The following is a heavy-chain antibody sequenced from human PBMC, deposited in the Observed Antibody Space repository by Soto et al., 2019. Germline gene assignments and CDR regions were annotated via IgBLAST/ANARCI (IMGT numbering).Heavy chain of an antibody. V-gene: IGHV3-21*01. CDR3: ARDQPGYSYGYGLGY. CDR1: GFTFSSYS. CDR2: ISSSSSYI. J-gene: IGHJ4*02. Sequence: EVQLVESGGGLVKPGGSLRLSCAASGFTFSSYSMNWVRQAPGKGLEWVSSISSSSSYIYYADSVKGRFTISGDNAKNSQYLQMDSQRDDDTAVYYCARDQPGYSYGYGLGYWGQGTLVTVSS. D-gene: IGHD5-18*01.